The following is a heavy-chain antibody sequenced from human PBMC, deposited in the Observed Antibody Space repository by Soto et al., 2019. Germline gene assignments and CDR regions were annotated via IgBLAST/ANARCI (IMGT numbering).Heavy chain of an antibody. CDR2: IYSGGST. D-gene: IGHD3-10*01. CDR1: GFTVSSNY. V-gene: IGHV3-66*01. Sequence: GGSLRLSCAASGFTVSSNYMSWVRQAPGKGLEWVSVIYSGGSTYYADSVKGRFTISRDNSKNTLYLQMNSLRAEDTAVYYCASTVLLWFGELPPYEGNWGQGTLVTVSS. CDR3: ASTVLLWFGELPPYEGN. J-gene: IGHJ4*02.